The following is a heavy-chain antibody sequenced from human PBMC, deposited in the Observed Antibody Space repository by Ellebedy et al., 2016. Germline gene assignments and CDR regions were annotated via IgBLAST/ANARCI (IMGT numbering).Heavy chain of an antibody. CDR2: ISRDGSST. CDR1: GFTFSSHW. CDR3: ARDIPQRLSPARFDP. Sequence: GESLKISCAASGFTFSSHWMHWVRQVSGKGLEWVSRISRDGSSTSCADSVKGRFTISRDNAKNTLYLQMNSLRVEDTAVYYCARDIPQRLSPARFDPWGQGTLVTVSS. J-gene: IGHJ5*02. D-gene: IGHD1-1*01. V-gene: IGHV3-74*01.